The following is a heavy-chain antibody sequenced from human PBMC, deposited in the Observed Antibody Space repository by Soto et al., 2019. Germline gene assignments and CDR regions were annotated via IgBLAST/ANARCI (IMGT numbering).Heavy chain of an antibody. J-gene: IGHJ4*02. Sequence: SETLSLTCTVSGGSISSSSYYWGWIRQPPGKGLEWIGSIYYSGSTYYNPSLKSRVTISVDTSKNQFSLKLSSVTAADTAVYYCARSKRGYCSGGSCYRGFDYWGQGTLVTVSS. CDR1: GGSISSSSYY. D-gene: IGHD2-15*01. CDR3: ARSKRGYCSGGSCYRGFDY. V-gene: IGHV4-39*01. CDR2: IYYSGST.